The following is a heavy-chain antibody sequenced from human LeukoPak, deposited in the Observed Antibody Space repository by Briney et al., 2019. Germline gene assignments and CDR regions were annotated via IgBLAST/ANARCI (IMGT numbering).Heavy chain of an antibody. J-gene: IGHJ4*02. Sequence: GGSLRLSCVASEFTFSNYEMNWVRQAPGKGLEWVSYISSSGSTIYYADSVKGRSTISRDNAKNSLYLQMNSLRAEDTAVYYCAKDAGYHDSSVLGGQGTLVTVSS. D-gene: IGHD3-22*01. CDR2: ISSSGSTI. V-gene: IGHV3-48*03. CDR1: EFTFSNYE. CDR3: AKDAGYHDSSVL.